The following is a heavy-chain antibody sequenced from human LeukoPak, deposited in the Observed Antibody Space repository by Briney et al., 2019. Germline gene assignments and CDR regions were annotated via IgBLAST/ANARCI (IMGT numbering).Heavy chain of an antibody. D-gene: IGHD2-2*01. CDR1: GFMFSTYG. CDR3: AKGDWYCSSTTCYAGAFET. Sequence: GGSLRLSCAASGFMFSTYGMHWVRQAPGKGLEWVTFIRSDGSDKYYGDSVKGRFTISIDNSQNMLFLQMNSLRGDDTAVYYCAKGDWYCSSTTCYAGAFETWGQGTMVTVAS. V-gene: IGHV3-30*02. CDR2: IRSDGSDK. J-gene: IGHJ3*02.